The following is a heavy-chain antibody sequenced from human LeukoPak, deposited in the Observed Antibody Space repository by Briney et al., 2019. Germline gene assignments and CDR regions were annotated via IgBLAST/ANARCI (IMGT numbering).Heavy chain of an antibody. J-gene: IGHJ4*02. D-gene: IGHD3-3*01. CDR1: GFTFSSYS. CDR3: ARIRAGWSGYNPDY. CDR2: ISSSSSYI. Sequence: PGGSLRLSCAASGFTFSSYSMNWVRQAPGKGLEWVSSISSSSSYIYYADSVKGRFTISRDNAKNSLYLQMNSLRADDTAVYYCARIRAGWSGYNPDYWGQGTLVTVSS. V-gene: IGHV3-21*01.